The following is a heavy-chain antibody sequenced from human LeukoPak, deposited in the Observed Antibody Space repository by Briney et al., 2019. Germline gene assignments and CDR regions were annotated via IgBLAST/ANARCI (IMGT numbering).Heavy chain of an antibody. CDR3: ARGPVYDFWSGYLTGTYYYGMDV. CDR2: INHSGST. V-gene: IGHV4-34*01. CDR1: GGSFSGYY. D-gene: IGHD3-3*01. J-gene: IGHJ6*02. Sequence: SETLSLTCAVYGGSFSGYYWSWIRQPPGKGLEWIGEINHSGSTNYNPALKRRVTILVDTSKSQFSLVLSSVTAADTGVYYCARGPVYDFWSGYLTGTYYYGMDVWGQGTTVTVSS.